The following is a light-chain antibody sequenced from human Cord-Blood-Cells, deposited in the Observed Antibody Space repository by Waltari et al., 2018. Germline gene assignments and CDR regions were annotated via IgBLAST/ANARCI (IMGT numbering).Light chain of an antibody. Sequence: QSALTQPAPVSGSPGQSITISSNGTSSDVGSYNLVSWYQQHPGKAPKLMIYEGSKRPSGVSNRFSGSKSGNTASLTISGLQAEDEADYYCCSYAGSWVFGGGTKLTVL. CDR2: EGS. CDR3: CSYAGSWV. CDR1: SSDVGSYNL. J-gene: IGLJ3*02. V-gene: IGLV2-23*01.